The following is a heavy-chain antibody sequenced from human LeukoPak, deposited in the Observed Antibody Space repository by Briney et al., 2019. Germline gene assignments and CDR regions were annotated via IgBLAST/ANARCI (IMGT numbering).Heavy chain of an antibody. J-gene: IGHJ4*02. V-gene: IGHV3-33*01. Sequence: GRSLRLSCAASGFTFSSYGMHWVRQAPGKGLEWVAVIWYDGSNKYYADSVKGRFTISRDNSKNTLYLQMNSLRAEDTAVYYCARGDDYGGNFDCWGQGTLVTVSS. D-gene: IGHD4-23*01. CDR3: ARGDDYGGNFDC. CDR1: GFTFSSYG. CDR2: IWYDGSNK.